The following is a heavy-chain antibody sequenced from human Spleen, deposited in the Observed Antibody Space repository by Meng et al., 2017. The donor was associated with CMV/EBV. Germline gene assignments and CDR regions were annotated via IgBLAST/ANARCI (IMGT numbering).Heavy chain of an antibody. CDR2: IHYSGST. CDR3: ARDELLLLGY. D-gene: IGHD4-23*01. J-gene: IGHJ4*02. CDR1: GGSISSSSYY. V-gene: IGHV4-39*07. Sequence: SETLSLTCTVSGGSISSSSYYWGWIRQPPGKGLEWIGSIHYSGSTYDNPSLKSRVTMSVDRSKNQFSLKLSSVTAADTAVYYCARDELLLLGYWGQGTLVTVSS.